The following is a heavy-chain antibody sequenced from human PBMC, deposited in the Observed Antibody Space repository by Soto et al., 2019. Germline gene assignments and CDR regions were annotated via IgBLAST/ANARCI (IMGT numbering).Heavy chain of an antibody. CDR3: ECEHCSSRRLDY. V-gene: IGHV3-15*01. D-gene: IGHD2-21*02. J-gene: IGHJ4*02. CDR2: IKSKTDGGTT. CDR1: GSTFSNAW. Sequence: GGSLRPSCAASGSTFSNAWMSWVRQAQGKGLEWVGRIKSKTDGGTTDYAAPVKGRFTISRDDSKNTLYLQMNSLKTEDTAVYYCECEHCSSRRLDYWGQGTLVTVSS.